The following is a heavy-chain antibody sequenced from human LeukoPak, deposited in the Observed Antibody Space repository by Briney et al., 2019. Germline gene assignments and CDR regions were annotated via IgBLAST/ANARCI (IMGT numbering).Heavy chain of an antibody. J-gene: IGHJ4*02. CDR2: IIPIFGTA. V-gene: IGHV1-69*05. CDR1: GGTFSSYA. CDR3: ARNGEDELPIDY. D-gene: IGHD4-17*01. Sequence: ASVKVSCKASGGTFSSYAISWVRQAPGQGLEWMGRIIPIFGTANYAQKFQGRVTITTDESTSTACMELSSLRSEDTAVYYCARNGEDELPIDYWGQGTLVTVSS.